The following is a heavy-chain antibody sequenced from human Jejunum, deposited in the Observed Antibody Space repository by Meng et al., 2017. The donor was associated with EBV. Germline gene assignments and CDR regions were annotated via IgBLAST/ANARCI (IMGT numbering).Heavy chain of an antibody. CDR2: FHYTGST. D-gene: IGHD4-23*01. CDR3: VREESGGNPGGY. Sequence: QLQLQESGPGLGKPSETLPLTCTVSGVSISSSGYFWGWIRQPPGKGLEWIGSFHYTGSTFYNPSLKSRVAISVDTSKNHFSLKVSSVTAADTAVYYCVREESGGNPGGYWGQGTLVTVSS. J-gene: IGHJ4*02. V-gene: IGHV4-39*07. CDR1: GVSISSSGYF.